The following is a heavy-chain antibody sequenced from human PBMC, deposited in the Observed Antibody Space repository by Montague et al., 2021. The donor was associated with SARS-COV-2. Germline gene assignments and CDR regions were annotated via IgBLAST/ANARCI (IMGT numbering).Heavy chain of an antibody. CDR3: ARAANILSGFYNHPFEY. Sequence: SETLSLTRTLSGGSVISDTYVWSWIRQPPGKGLEWIAYIYDSDTTNNXPSFWSRVSMSSDRSKNQFSLKLTSVTPADTAVYYCARAANILSGFYNHPFEYWGQGILVTVSS. CDR2: IYDSDTT. CDR1: GGSVISDTYV. D-gene: IGHD3-9*01. J-gene: IGHJ4*02. V-gene: IGHV4-61*01.